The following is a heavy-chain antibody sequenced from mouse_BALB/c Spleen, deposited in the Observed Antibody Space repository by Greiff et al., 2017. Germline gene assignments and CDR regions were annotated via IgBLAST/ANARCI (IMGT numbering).Heavy chain of an antibody. CDR2: IYPGDGDT. CDR1: GYAFSSSW. CDR3: ARGEYGNWDY. Sequence: QVQLQQSGPELVKPGASVKISCKASGYAFSSSWMNWVKQRPGQGLEWIGRIYPGDGDTNYNGKFKGKATLTADKSSSTAYMQLSSLTSVDSAVYFCARGEYGNWDYWGQGTTLTVSS. V-gene: IGHV1-82*01. J-gene: IGHJ2*01. D-gene: IGHD2-1*01.